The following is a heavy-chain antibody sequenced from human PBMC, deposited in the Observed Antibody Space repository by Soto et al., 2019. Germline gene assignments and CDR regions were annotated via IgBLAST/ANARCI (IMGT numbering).Heavy chain of an antibody. D-gene: IGHD2-21*01. V-gene: IGHV3-30-3*01. Sequence: GESLRLSCAASGFTFRIYAMHWVRQAPGKGLEWVAVISYDGSNKYYADSVKGRFTISRDNSKNTVYLQMNSLRAEDSAVYYCAREYSDGRFDPWGQGTLVTVS. J-gene: IGHJ5*02. CDR1: GFTFRIYA. CDR2: ISYDGSNK. CDR3: AREYSDGRFDP.